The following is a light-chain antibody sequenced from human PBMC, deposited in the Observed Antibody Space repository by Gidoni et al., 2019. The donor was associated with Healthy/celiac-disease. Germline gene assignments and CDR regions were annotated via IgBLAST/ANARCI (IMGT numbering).Light chain of an antibody. J-gene: IGKJ2*02. CDR1: QDISNY. CDR3: QQYDNLPRT. Sequence: IQMTQSPSSLPASVGDRVTITCQASQDISNYLNWYQQKPGKAPKLLIYDASNLETGVPSRFSGSGSGTDFTFTISSLQPEDIATYYCQQYDNLPRTFGQGTKLEIK. CDR2: DAS. V-gene: IGKV1-33*01.